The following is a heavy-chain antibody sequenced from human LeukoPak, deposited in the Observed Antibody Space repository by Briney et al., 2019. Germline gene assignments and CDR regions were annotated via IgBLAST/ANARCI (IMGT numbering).Heavy chain of an antibody. J-gene: IGHJ4*02. D-gene: IGHD3-10*01. CDR2: IYYSGST. V-gene: IGHV4-59*01. CDR1: GGSISSYY. Sequence: SETLSLTCTVSGGSISSYYWSWIRQPPGKGLEWVGYIYYSGSTNYNPSLKSRVTISVDASKNQFSLKLSSVPAADTAVYYCARGHPVRGVDYWGQGTLVTVSS. CDR3: ARGHPVRGVDY.